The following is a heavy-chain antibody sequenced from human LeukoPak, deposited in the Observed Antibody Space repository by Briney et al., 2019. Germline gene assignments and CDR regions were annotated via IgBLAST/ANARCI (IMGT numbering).Heavy chain of an antibody. CDR3: ARADIVVVPAILGGNWFDP. J-gene: IGHJ5*02. V-gene: IGHV1-2*02. D-gene: IGHD2-2*01. Sequence: ASVKVSCKASGYTFTGYYMHWVRQAPGQGLEWMGWINPNSGGTNYAQKFQGRVTMTRDTSISTAYMGLSRLRSDDTAVYYCARADIVVVPAILGGNWFDPWGQGTLVTVSS. CDR1: GYTFTGYY. CDR2: INPNSGGT.